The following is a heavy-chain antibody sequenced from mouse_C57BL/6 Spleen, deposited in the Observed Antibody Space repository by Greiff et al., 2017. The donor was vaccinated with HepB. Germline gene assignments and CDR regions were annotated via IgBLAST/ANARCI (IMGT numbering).Heavy chain of an antibody. V-gene: IGHV1-80*01. D-gene: IGHD2-5*01. Sequence: QVQLKQSGAELVKPGASVKISCKASGYAFSSYWMNWVKQRPGKGLEWIGQIYPGDGDTNYNGKFKGKATLTADKSSSTAYMQLSSLTSEDSAVYFCARERAYYSNYGFAYWGQGTLVTVSA. J-gene: IGHJ3*01. CDR3: ARERAYYSNYGFAY. CDR2: IYPGDGDT. CDR1: GYAFSSYW.